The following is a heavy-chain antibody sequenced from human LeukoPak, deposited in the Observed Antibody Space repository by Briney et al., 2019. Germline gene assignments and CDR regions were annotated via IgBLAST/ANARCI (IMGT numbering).Heavy chain of an antibody. CDR2: ISYSGSI. D-gene: IGHD6-13*01. CDR3: ARHESAYSSSWYDGEYFQH. J-gene: IGHJ1*01. Sequence: SETLSLTCTVSGGSISSYYWSWIRQPPGKGLEWIGYISYSGSINYNPSLKSRVTISVDTSKNQFSLRLSSVTAADTAVYYCARHESAYSSSWYDGEYFQHWGQGTLVTVSS. CDR1: GGSISSYY. V-gene: IGHV4-59*08.